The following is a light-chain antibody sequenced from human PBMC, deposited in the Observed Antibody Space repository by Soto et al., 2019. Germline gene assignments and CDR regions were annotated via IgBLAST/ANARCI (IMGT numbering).Light chain of an antibody. V-gene: IGLV1-44*01. CDR1: SSNIGSNT. J-gene: IGLJ7*01. CDR3: AAWEDSLNGAV. Sequence: QAVVTQPPSASGTPGQRVTLSCSGSSSNIGSNTVNWYQQLPGTATKLLIYSNNQRPSGVPDRFSGSKSGTSDSLAISGLQSEDEADYYCAAWEDSLNGAVFGGGTQLTVL. CDR2: SNN.